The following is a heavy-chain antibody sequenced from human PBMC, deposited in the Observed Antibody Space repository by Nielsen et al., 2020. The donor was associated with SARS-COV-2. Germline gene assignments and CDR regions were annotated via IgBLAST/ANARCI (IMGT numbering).Heavy chain of an antibody. CDR1: GFIVSSKY. CDR2: IDNDGSTT. V-gene: IGHV3-74*01. Sequence: GESLKISCAASGFIVSSKYMNWVRQAPGKGLVWVSRIDNDGSTTNYADSVKGRFTISRDNAKNMLYLQMNSLRAEDTAVYYCARDSGGYYDSWSGYLYNWGLGTLVTVSS. CDR3: ARDSGGYYDSWSGYLYN. J-gene: IGHJ4*02. D-gene: IGHD3-3*01.